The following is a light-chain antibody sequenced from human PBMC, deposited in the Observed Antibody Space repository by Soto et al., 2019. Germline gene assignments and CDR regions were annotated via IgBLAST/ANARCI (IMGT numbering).Light chain of an antibody. CDR1: SSDVGRYNY. CDR3: SSYTSRSTVV. Sequence: QSVLTQPASVSGSPGQSITISCTGTSSDVGRYNYVSWYQQHPGKAPQLMIYAVSNRPSGVSNRFSGSKSGNTASLTISGLQAEDEADYYCSSYTSRSTVVFGGGTKVTVL. J-gene: IGLJ3*02. V-gene: IGLV2-14*01. CDR2: AVS.